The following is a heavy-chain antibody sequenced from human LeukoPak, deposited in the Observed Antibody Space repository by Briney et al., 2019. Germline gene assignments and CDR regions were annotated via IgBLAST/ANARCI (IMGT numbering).Heavy chain of an antibody. Sequence: SQTLSLTCAISGDSVSSNSATWNWIRQSPSRGLEWLGRTYYRSKWYNEYAVSVKSRIAFNPDTSKNRFSLQLNSVTPEDTAVYYCARALSRYFDYWGQGTLAAVSS. V-gene: IGHV6-1*01. CDR1: GDSVSSNSAT. J-gene: IGHJ4*02. D-gene: IGHD5/OR15-5a*01. CDR2: TYYRSKWYN. CDR3: ARALSRYFDY.